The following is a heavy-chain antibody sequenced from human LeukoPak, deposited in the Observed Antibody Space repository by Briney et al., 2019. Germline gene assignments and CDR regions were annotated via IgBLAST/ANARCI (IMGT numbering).Heavy chain of an antibody. Sequence: GGSLRLSCAASGFTFSSYSMNWVRQAPRKGLEWVSSISSSSSYIYYADSVKGRFTISRDNAKNSLYLQMNSLRAEDTAVYYCARGAHDVWGSYRPYYFDYWGQGTLVTVSS. CDR1: GFTFSSYS. CDR2: ISSSSSYI. D-gene: IGHD3-16*02. V-gene: IGHV3-21*01. J-gene: IGHJ4*02. CDR3: ARGAHDVWGSYRPYYFDY.